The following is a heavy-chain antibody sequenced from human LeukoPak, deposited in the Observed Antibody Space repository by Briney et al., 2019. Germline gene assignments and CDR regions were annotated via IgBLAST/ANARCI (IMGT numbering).Heavy chain of an antibody. Sequence: GGSLRLSCADSGFTFSSYEMNWVRQAPGKGREWVSYISSSGSTIYYADSVRGRFTISRDNAKNSLYRQMNSLRAEDTAVYYCARVGDIVVVPAAMSPLDVWGKGTTVTVSS. CDR3: ARVGDIVVVPAAMSPLDV. D-gene: IGHD2-2*01. CDR2: ISSSGSTI. V-gene: IGHV3-48*03. J-gene: IGHJ6*04. CDR1: GFTFSSYE.